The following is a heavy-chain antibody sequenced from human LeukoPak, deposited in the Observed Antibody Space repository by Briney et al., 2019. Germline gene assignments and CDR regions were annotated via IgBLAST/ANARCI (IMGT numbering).Heavy chain of an antibody. D-gene: IGHD7-27*01. CDR2: MNPNSGNT. CDR1: GYTFTSYG. J-gene: IGHJ4*02. V-gene: IGHV1-8*02. Sequence: GASVKVSCKASGYTFTSYGISWVRQAPGQGLEWMGWMNPNSGNTGYAQKFQGRVTMTRNTSISTVYMELSSLRSEDTAVYYCARGPRNWGFDYLGQGTLVTVSS. CDR3: ARGPRNWGFDY.